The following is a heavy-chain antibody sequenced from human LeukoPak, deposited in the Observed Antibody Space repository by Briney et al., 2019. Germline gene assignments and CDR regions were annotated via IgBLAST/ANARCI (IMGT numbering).Heavy chain of an antibody. CDR1: GGSISSYY. CDR3: ARDGGGIAATSFDP. J-gene: IGHJ5*02. CDR2: IYYSGST. D-gene: IGHD6-25*01. V-gene: IGHV4-59*12. Sequence: SETLSLTCTVSGGSISSYYWSWIRQPPGKGLEWIGYIYYSGSTFYNPSLQSRVTMSVDTSKNQFSLKLSSVTAADTAVYYCARDGGGIAATSFDPWGQGTLVTVSS.